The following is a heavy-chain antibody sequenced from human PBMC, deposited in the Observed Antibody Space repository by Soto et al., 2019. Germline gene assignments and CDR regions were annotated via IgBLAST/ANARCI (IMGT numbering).Heavy chain of an antibody. CDR2: ISSDGYST. D-gene: IGHD6-13*01. V-gene: IGHV3-64*01. Sequence: HPGGSLRVSCAVSGLTFSSHGMHWVRQAPGKGLEYVSAISSDGYSTYYANSVKGRFTISRDNSKNTLHLQMGSLRAEDMAVYYCASGSSTWFPLDYWGQGTLVTVSS. CDR3: ASGSSTWFPLDY. CDR1: GLTFSSHG. J-gene: IGHJ4*02.